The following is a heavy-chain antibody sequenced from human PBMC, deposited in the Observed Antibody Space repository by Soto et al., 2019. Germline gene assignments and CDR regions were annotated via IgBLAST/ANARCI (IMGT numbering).Heavy chain of an antibody. CDR2: ISYDGSNK. Sequence: GGSLRLSCAASGFTFSSYAMHWVRQAPGKGLEWVAVISYDGSNKYYADSVKGRFTISRDNSKNTLYLQMNSLRAEDTAVYYCARDRQLASKGSYYYGMDVWGQGTLVTVSS. V-gene: IGHV3-30-3*01. CDR1: GFTFSSYA. D-gene: IGHD6-13*01. J-gene: IGHJ6*02. CDR3: ARDRQLASKGSYYYGMDV.